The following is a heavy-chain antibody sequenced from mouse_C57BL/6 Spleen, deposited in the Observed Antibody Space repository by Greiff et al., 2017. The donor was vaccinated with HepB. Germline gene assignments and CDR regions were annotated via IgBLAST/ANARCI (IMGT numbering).Heavy chain of an antibody. CDR1: GFTFSDYG. J-gene: IGHJ4*01. CDR3: ARGGSGYGGAMDY. CDR2: ISSGSSTI. Sequence: EVQLVESGGGLVKPGGSLKLSCAASGFTFSDYGMHWVRQAPEKGLEWVAYISSGSSTIYYADTVKGRFTISRDNAKNTLFLQMTSLSYEDTAMYYCARGGSGYGGAMDYWGQGTSVTVSS. D-gene: IGHD3-2*02. V-gene: IGHV5-17*01.